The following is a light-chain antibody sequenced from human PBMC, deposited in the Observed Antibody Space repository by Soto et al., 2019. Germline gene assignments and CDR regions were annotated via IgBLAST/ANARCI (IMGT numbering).Light chain of an antibody. CDR1: SSDVGGYNY. J-gene: IGLJ1*01. Sequence: QSALTQPPSASGSPGQSVTISCTGTSSDVGGYNYVSWYQQHPDKAPKLIIYEVSNRPSGVSDRFSGSKSGNTASLTISGLQAEDEADYYCSSLTTSFTYVFGTGTKLTVL. CDR2: EVS. CDR3: SSLTTSFTYV. V-gene: IGLV2-14*01.